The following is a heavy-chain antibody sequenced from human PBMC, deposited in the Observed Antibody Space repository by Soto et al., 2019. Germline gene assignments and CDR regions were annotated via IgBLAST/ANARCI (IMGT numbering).Heavy chain of an antibody. CDR2: ISGSGGST. V-gene: IGHV3-23*01. J-gene: IGHJ5*02. Sequence: VGSLRLSCAASGFTFSTYAMSWVRQAPGKGLEWVSTISGSGGSTYYADSVKGRFTISRDNSKNTLYLQMNSLRAEDTAVYYCAKDRQNENWFDPWGQGTLVTVSS. CDR1: GFTFSTYA. CDR3: AKDRQNENWFDP.